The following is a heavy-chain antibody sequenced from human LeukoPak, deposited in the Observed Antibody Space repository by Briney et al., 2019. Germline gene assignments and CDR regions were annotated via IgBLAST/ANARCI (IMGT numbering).Heavy chain of an antibody. CDR3: ARATSLGGMDV. CDR1: GGSISSYY. J-gene: IGHJ6*03. D-gene: IGHD3-10*01. CDR2: IYTSGST. Sequence: SETLYLTCTVSGGSISSYYWSWIRQPAGKGLEWIGRIYTSGSTNYNPSLKSRVTTSADTSTNHFPLKLSYVTAADTAVYYCARATSLGGMDVWGKGTTVTVSS. V-gene: IGHV4-4*07.